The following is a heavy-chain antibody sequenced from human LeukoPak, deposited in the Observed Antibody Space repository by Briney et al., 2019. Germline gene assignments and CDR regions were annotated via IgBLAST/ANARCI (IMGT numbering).Heavy chain of an antibody. Sequence: GGSLRLSCAASGFSFSSYGMHWVRQAPGKGLEWVVVISYDGSNKYYADSVKGRFTISRDNSKNTLYLQMNSLRAEDTAVYYCAKEGPYSSSWYLDYWGQGTLVTVSS. CDR1: GFSFSSYG. CDR3: AKEGPYSSSWYLDY. CDR2: ISYDGSNK. D-gene: IGHD6-13*01. V-gene: IGHV3-30*18. J-gene: IGHJ4*02.